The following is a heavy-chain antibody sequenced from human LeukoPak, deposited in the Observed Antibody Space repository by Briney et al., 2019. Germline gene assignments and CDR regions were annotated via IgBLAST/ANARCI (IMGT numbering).Heavy chain of an antibody. J-gene: IGHJ4*02. CDR2: IIPILGIA. CDR3: SCIAAAGTVDY. Sequence: ASVKVSCKASGYTFTSYDINWVRQATGQGLEWMGRIIPILGIANYAQKFQGRVTITADKSTSTAYMELSSLRSEDTAVYYCSCIAAAGTVDYWGQGTLVTVSS. D-gene: IGHD6-13*01. V-gene: IGHV1-69*04. CDR1: GYTFTSYD.